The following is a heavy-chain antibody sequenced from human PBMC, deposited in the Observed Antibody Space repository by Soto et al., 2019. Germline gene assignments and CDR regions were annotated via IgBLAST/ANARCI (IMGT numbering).Heavy chain of an antibody. CDR3: ARGGKGYYYDSSGGDY. J-gene: IGHJ4*02. V-gene: IGHV1-69*02. Sequence: QVQLVQSGAEVKKPGSSVKVSCKASGGTFSSYTISWVRQAPGQGLEWMGRIIPILGIANYAQKFQGRVTITADKSTSTAYMELSSLRSEDTAVYYCARGGKGYYYDSSGGDYWGQGTLVTVSS. CDR1: GGTFSSYT. CDR2: IIPILGIA. D-gene: IGHD3-22*01.